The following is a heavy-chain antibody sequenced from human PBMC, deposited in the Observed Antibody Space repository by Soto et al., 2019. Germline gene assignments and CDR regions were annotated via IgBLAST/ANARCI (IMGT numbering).Heavy chain of an antibody. CDR1: GDTCSSYT. D-gene: IGHD2-21*02. J-gene: IGHJ6*02. V-gene: IGHV1-69*08. Sequence: QVQLVQSGAEVKKPGSSVKVSCRASGDTCSSYTVNWVRQATGRGLEWLGRIIPVLGTTDYAQKFQGRVKITADKSTNIVYMELRSVRSEDSAVYYCARRRYCGYDWYHKHFYGMDVWGQGTTGTVAS. CDR2: IIPVLGTT. CDR3: ARRRYCGYDWYHKHFYGMDV.